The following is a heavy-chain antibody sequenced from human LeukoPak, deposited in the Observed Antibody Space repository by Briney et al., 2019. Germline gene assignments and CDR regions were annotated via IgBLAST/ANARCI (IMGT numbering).Heavy chain of an antibody. Sequence: GASVKVSCKASANSFSTYDFNWVRQATGQGLEWVGWISAYNGNTNYAQKLQGRVTMTTDTSTSTAYMELRSLRSDDTAVYYCARDWVKYSSLPYYFDYWGQGTLVTVSS. CDR1: ANSFSTYD. J-gene: IGHJ4*02. V-gene: IGHV1-18*01. CDR2: ISAYNGNT. D-gene: IGHD6-19*01. CDR3: ARDWVKYSSLPYYFDY.